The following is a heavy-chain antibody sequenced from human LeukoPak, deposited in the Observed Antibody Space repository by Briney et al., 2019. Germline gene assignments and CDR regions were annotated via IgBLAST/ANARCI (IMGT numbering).Heavy chain of an antibody. D-gene: IGHD6-19*01. J-gene: IGHJ4*02. CDR1: GDSISSNNW. CDR2: IYHSGST. V-gene: IGHV4-4*02. Sequence: SETLSLTCAVSGDSISSNNWWSWVRQPPGKGLEWIGQIYHSGSTNYNPSLKSRVTISVDKSKNQFSLKLSSVTAADTAVYYCARRRVAGTFDCWGQGTLVTVSS. CDR3: ARRRVAGTFDC.